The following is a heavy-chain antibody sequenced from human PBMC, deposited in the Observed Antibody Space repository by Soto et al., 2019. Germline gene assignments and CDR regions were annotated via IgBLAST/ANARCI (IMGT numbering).Heavy chain of an antibody. D-gene: IGHD4-17*01. CDR1: GFTFSSYA. J-gene: IGHJ4*02. CDR2: ISGSGGST. Sequence: GGSLRLSCAASGFTFSSYAMSWVRQAPGKGLEWVSAISGSGGSTYYADSVKGRFTISRDNSKNTLYLQMNSLRAEDTAVYYCAKYRDYGDYAGYFDYWGQGTLVTVSS. CDR3: AKYRDYGDYAGYFDY. V-gene: IGHV3-23*01.